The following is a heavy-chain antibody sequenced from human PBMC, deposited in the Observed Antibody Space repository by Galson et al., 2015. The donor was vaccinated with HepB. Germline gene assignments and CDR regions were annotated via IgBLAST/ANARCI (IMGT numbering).Heavy chain of an antibody. D-gene: IGHD3-22*01. J-gene: IGHJ3*02. CDR2: IDPSDSYT. CDR3: ARLESSITMIVQDAFDI. V-gene: IGHV5-10-1*01. CDR1: GYSFTSYW. Sequence: QSGAEVKKPGESLRISCKGSGYSFTSYWISWVRQMPGKGLEWMGRIDPSDSYTNYSPSFQGHVTISADKSISTAYLQWSSLKASDTAMYYCARLESSITMIVQDAFDIWGQGTMVTVSS.